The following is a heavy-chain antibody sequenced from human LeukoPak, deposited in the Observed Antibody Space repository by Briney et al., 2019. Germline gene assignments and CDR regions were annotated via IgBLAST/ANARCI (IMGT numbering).Heavy chain of an antibody. CDR3: ARVGLRYFDWLPRDY. CDR2: IIPIFGTA. J-gene: IGHJ4*02. Sequence: SVKVSCKASGGTFSRYAMSWVRQAPGQGLEWMGGIIPIFGTANYAQKFQGRVTITADKSTSTAYMELSSLRSEDTAVYYCARVGLRYFDWLPRDYWGQGTLVTVSS. D-gene: IGHD3-9*01. V-gene: IGHV1-69*06. CDR1: GGTFSRYA.